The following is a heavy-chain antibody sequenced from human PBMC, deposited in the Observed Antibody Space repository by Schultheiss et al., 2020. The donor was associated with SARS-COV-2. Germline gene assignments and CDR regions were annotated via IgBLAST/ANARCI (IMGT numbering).Heavy chain of an antibody. D-gene: IGHD3-3*01. J-gene: IGHJ3*02. CDR3: ARGTGLRFLEWLLEAFDI. Sequence: GGSLRLSCAASGFTFSSYGMHWVRQAPGKGLEWVAVIWYDGSNKYYADSVKGRFTISRDNSKNTLYLQMNSLRAEDTAVYYCARGTGLRFLEWLLEAFDIWGQGTMVTVSS. CDR2: IWYDGSNK. CDR1: GFTFSSYG. V-gene: IGHV3-33*01.